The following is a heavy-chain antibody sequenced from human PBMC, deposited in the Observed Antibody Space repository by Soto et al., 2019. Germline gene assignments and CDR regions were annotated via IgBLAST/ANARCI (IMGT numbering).Heavy chain of an antibody. J-gene: IGHJ4*02. D-gene: IGHD6-19*01. CDR3: AREYTEKVAGPTPYYFDY. V-gene: IGHV4-61*02. Sequence: SETLSLTCNVSGVSISSTSYYWSWIRQPAGKGLEWIGRIYSSGDTNYNPSLKSRVTMSVDTSKNQFSLKLSSVTAADTDVYYCAREYTEKVAGPTPYYFDYWGQGTLVTVSS. CDR2: IYSSGDT. CDR1: GVSISSTSYY.